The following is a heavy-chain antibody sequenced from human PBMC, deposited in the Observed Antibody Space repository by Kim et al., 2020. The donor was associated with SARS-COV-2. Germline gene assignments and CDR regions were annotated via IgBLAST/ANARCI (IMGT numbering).Heavy chain of an antibody. CDR1: GYTFTSYA. V-gene: IGHV1-3*01. J-gene: IGHJ5*02. CDR3: ARSMVRGVIPDKRWFDP. Sequence: ASVKVSCKASGYTFTSYAMHWVRQAPGQRLEWMGWINAGNGNTKYSQKFQGRVTITRDTSASTAYMELSSLRSEDTAVYYCARSMVRGVIPDKRWFDPWGQGTLVTVSS. CDR2: INAGNGNT. D-gene: IGHD3-10*01.